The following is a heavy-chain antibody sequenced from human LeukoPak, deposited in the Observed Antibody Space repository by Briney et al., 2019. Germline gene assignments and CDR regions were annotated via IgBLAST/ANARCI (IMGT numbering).Heavy chain of an antibody. CDR2: IYTSGST. J-gene: IGHJ3*02. V-gene: IGHV4-61*02. Sequence: SETLPLTCTVSGGSISSGSYYWSWIRQPAGKGLEWIGRIYTSGSTNYNPSLKSRVTISVDTSKNQFSLKLSSVTAADTAVYYCARVTTMIVEDAFDIWGQGTMVTVSS. CDR1: GGSISSGSYY. D-gene: IGHD3-22*01. CDR3: ARVTTMIVEDAFDI.